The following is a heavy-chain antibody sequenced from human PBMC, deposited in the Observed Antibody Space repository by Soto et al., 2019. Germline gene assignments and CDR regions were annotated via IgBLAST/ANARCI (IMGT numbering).Heavy chain of an antibody. CDR2: IWYDGSNK. CDR3: ARASSTVTRSIDY. J-gene: IGHJ4*02. CDR1: GFTFSSYG. V-gene: IGHV3-33*01. D-gene: IGHD4-17*01. Sequence: QVQLVESGGGVVQPGRSLRLSCAASGFTFSSYGMHWVRQAPGKGLEWVAVIWYDGSNKYYADSVKGRFTISRDNSKNTLYVQMNSLRAEDTAGYYCARASSTVTRSIDYWGQGTLVTVSS.